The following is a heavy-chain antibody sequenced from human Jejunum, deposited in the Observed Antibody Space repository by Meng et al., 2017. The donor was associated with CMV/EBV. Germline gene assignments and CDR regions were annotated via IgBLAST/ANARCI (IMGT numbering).Heavy chain of an antibody. D-gene: IGHD2-2*01. CDR3: ARKYCGSSNCYPFDY. J-gene: IGHJ4*02. CDR2: INHRGSA. V-gene: IGHV4-34*01. Sequence: GGSFGGYYWSWIRQSPGQGLEWIGQINHRGSASYNPSLRRRVTISEDTSKNQFSLRLTSVTAADTAIYYCARKYCGSSNCYPFDYWGQGELVTVSS. CDR1: GGSFGGYY.